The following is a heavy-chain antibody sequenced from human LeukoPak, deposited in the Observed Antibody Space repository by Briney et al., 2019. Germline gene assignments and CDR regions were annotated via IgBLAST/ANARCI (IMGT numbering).Heavy chain of an antibody. Sequence: PGGSLRLSCTVSGFTVSSNSMSWVRQAPGKGLEWVSFIYSDNTHYSDSVKGRFTISRDNSKNTLYLQMNSLRAEDTAVYYCTRHPFDYYDSSGYYCYFDYWGQGTLVTVSS. J-gene: IGHJ4*02. D-gene: IGHD3-22*01. CDR2: IYSDNT. V-gene: IGHV3-53*01. CDR1: GFTVSSNS. CDR3: TRHPFDYYDSSGYYCYFDY.